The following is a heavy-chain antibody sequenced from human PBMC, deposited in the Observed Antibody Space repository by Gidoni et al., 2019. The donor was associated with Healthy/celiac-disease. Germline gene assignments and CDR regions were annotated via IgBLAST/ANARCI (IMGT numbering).Heavy chain of an antibody. CDR3: ARDDPKGCVVVPAALMRGFDY. D-gene: IGHD2-2*01. Sequence: QVQLQESRPGLGKPSENLSLTCTVSGGSISSHYCRWIRNSAGTGLEWIGRIYTSGSTNYNPSLKSRVTMSVDTSKNQFSLKLSSVTAADTAVYYCARDDPKGCVVVPAALMRGFDYWGQGTLVTVSS. CDR2: IYTSGST. J-gene: IGHJ4*02. V-gene: IGHV4-4*07. CDR1: GGSISSHY.